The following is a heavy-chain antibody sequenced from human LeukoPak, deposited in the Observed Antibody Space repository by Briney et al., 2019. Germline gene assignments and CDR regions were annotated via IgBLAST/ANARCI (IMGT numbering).Heavy chain of an antibody. CDR2: IIPILGIA. Sequence: SVNLSCKASRGTFSSYAISCVRRAPGQGLEGVGRIIPILGIANYAQKCQGRVTITADKSTSTAYRELSSLRSEDTAVYYCAREAQAHSRDGYNLNWGQGTLVTVS. CDR3: AREAQAHSRDGYNLN. J-gene: IGHJ4*02. CDR1: RGTFSSYA. D-gene: IGHD5-24*01. V-gene: IGHV1-69*04.